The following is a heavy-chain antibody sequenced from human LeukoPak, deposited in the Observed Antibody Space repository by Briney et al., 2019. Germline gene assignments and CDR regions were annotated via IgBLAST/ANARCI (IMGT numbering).Heavy chain of an antibody. D-gene: IGHD1-26*01. J-gene: IGHJ4*02. V-gene: IGHV4-4*07. CDR3: VGGTFHGVDY. Sequence: SETLSLTRTVSGGPISSYYRNWIRQPAGKGLEYIGRTYTGGRSNYSPSLKSRVSMSIDTSKNQFSLNLSSVTAADTAVYYCVGGTFHGVDYWGQGTLVTVSS. CDR1: GGPISSYY. CDR2: TYTGGRS.